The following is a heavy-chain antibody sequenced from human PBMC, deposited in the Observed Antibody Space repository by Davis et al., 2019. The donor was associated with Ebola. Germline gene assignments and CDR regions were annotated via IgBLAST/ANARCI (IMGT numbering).Heavy chain of an antibody. CDR1: GYTFTRYG. J-gene: IGHJ4*02. V-gene: IGHV1-3*01. Sequence: AASVKVSCKASGYTFTRYGISWVRQAPGQGLEWMGWINAGNGNMRYSQKFQGRVTITRDTSASTVYMELSSLRSEDTAVYYCARDTGIRYVSLGYWGQGTLVIVSS. CDR2: INAGNGNM. CDR3: ARDTGIRYVSLGY. D-gene: IGHD3-9*01.